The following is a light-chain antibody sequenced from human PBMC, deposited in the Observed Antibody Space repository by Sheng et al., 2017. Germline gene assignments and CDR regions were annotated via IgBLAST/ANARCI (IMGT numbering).Light chain of an antibody. CDR2: NVS. CDR1: NRDIGGYNY. V-gene: IGLV2-8*01. CDR3: TSYAGNLLLLA. Sequence: QSALTQPPSASGFLGQSVSISCTGTNRDIGGYNYVSWYQQSPGKAPKLIIYNVSFRPSGVPNRFSGSKSGDTASLTISGLQPDDEGHYYCTSYAGNLLLLAFGGGTKVTV. J-gene: IGLJ3*02.